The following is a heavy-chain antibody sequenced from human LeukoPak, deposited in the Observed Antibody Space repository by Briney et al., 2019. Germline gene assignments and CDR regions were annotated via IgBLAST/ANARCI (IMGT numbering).Heavy chain of an antibody. D-gene: IGHD2/OR15-2a*01. V-gene: IGHV3-53*05. CDR3: ARVGGFYYFYL. CDR1: GITVGTNY. CDR2: IHSCGTS. J-gene: IGHJ4*02. Sequence: GGSLRLSCAASGITVGTNYMTWVRQAPGKGLEWVSVIHSCGTSSYVESVMGRFTTSRDNSKNTLYLQMNSLRAEDTGVYFCARVGGFYYFYLWGQGTLVTVS.